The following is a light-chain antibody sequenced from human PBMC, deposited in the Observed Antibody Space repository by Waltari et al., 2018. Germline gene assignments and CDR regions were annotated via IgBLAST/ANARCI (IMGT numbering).Light chain of an antibody. V-gene: IGLV2-14*03. Sequence: SALTQPASVSGSPGQSITISCTGTSXDIGXSNYXXWYQQHPGTAPNLLIYHVNTRPSGVSNRFSGSKSGNTASLTISGLQAEDESDYYCSSYTTTNTLEVIFGTGTKLTVL. J-gene: IGLJ2*01. CDR1: SXDIGXSNY. CDR3: SSYTTTNTLEVI. CDR2: HVN.